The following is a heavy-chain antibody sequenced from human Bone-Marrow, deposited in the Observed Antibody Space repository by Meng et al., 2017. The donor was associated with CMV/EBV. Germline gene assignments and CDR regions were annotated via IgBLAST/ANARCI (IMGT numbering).Heavy chain of an antibody. CDR1: GGTFSSYA. Sequence: SVKVSCKASGGTFSSYAISWVRQAPGQGLEWMGGIIPIFGTANYAQKFQGRVTITTDESTSTAYMELSSLRSEDTAVYYCARANGSSWEPEDYYYYGMDVWGQGTTVTVSS. CDR2: IIPIFGTA. J-gene: IGHJ6*02. V-gene: IGHV1-69*05. CDR3: ARANGSSWEPEDYYYYGMDV. D-gene: IGHD6-13*01.